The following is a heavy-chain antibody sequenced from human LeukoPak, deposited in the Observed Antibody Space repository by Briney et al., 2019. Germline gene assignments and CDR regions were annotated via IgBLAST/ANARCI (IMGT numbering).Heavy chain of an antibody. CDR3: ARRWTYFDY. J-gene: IGHJ4*02. CDR1: GYSFSSSYYY. D-gene: IGHD1-1*01. V-gene: IGHV4-38-2*01. Sequence: SETLSLTCAVSGYSFSSSYYYWGWIRQPPGKGLEWIGTLSHSGSTNFNPSLKSRVTISVDTSKNQFSLNLTSVTAADTAVYYCARRWTYFDYWGQGTLVTVSS. CDR2: LSHSGST.